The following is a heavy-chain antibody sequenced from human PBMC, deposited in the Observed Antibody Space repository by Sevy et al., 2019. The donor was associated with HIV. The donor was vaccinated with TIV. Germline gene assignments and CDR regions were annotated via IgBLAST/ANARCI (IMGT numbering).Heavy chain of an antibody. V-gene: IGHV3-48*03. CDR1: GFTFSSYE. Sequence: GGSLRLSCAASGFTFSSYEMNWVRQAPGKGLEWVSYITNSGSAEYYSDSVRGRFNISRDNTKNSLYLQMNSLRAEDTALYYCARDLPPSATTVAHFDYWGRGTLVTVSS. CDR2: ITNSGSAE. J-gene: IGHJ4*02. CDR3: ARDLPPSATTVAHFDY. D-gene: IGHD4-17*01.